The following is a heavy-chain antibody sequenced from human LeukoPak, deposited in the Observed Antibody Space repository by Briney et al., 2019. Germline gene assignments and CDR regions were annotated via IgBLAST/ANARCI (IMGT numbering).Heavy chain of an antibody. V-gene: IGHV4-38-2*02. CDR2: IYHSEST. CDR3: ARGGQQLVPFDY. CDR1: GYSISSGYY. J-gene: IGHJ4*02. Sequence: SETLSLTCTVSGYSISSGYYWGWIRQPPGKGLEWIGSIYHSESTYYNPSLKSRVTISVDTSKNQFSLKLSSVTAADTAVYYCARGGQQLVPFDYWGQGTLVTVSS. D-gene: IGHD6-13*01.